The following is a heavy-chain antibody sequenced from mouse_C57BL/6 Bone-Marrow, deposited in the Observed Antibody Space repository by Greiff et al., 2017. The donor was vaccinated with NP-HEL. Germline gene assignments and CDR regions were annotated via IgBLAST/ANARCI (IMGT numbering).Heavy chain of an antibody. CDR2: IDPSDSYT. CDR3: AREGSSGYFYAMDY. D-gene: IGHD3-2*02. V-gene: IGHV1-69*01. Sequence: VQLQQPGAELVMPGASVKLSCKASGYTFTSYWMHWVKQRPGQGLEWIGEIDPSDSYTNYNQKFKGKSTLTVYKSSSTAYMQLSSLTSEDSAVYYCAREGSSGYFYAMDYWGQGTSVTVSS. J-gene: IGHJ4*01. CDR1: GYTFTSYW.